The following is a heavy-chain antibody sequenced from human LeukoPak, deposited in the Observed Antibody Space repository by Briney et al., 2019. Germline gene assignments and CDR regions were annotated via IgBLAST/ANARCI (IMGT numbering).Heavy chain of an antibody. CDR1: GVSISSSSYY. D-gene: IGHD3-10*01. V-gene: IGHV4-39*02. Sequence: SETLSLTCTVSGVSISSSSYYWGWIRQPPGKGLEWIGSIYYSGSTYYNPSLKSRVTISVDTSKNQFSLKLSSVTAADTAVYCCARETSDYGSGSHYNLDYWGQGTLVTVSS. J-gene: IGHJ4*02. CDR3: ARETSDYGSGSHYNLDY. CDR2: IYYSGST.